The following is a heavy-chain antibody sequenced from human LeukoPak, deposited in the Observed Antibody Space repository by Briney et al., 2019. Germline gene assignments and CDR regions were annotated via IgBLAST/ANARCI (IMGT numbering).Heavy chain of an antibody. Sequence: SETLSLTYAVYGGSFSGYYWSWIRQPPGKGLEWIGEINHSGSTNYNPSLKSRVTISVDTSKNQFSLKLSSVTAADTAVYYCARARRRNGQQLVLSAFDIWGQGTMVTVSS. J-gene: IGHJ3*02. CDR2: INHSGST. V-gene: IGHV4-34*01. D-gene: IGHD6-6*01. CDR3: ARARRRNGQQLVLSAFDI. CDR1: GGSFSGYY.